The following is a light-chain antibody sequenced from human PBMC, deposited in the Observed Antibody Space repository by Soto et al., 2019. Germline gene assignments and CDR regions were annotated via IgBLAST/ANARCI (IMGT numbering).Light chain of an antibody. CDR2: GMS. CDR3: QQSYSIPDT. Sequence: DIQMTQSPSSLSASVGDRVTITCRASQRISSYLNWYQQKPGKAPKLLIYGMSNLQSGVPSRFSGRGSGPDFTLTISSLQPEDFATYYCQQSYSIPDTFGQGTKLEIK. V-gene: IGKV1-39*01. J-gene: IGKJ2*01. CDR1: QRISSY.